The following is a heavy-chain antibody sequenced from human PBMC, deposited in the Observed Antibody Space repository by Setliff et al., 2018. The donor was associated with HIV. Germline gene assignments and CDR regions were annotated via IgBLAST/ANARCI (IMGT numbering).Heavy chain of an antibody. V-gene: IGHV3-23*01. J-gene: IGHJ4*02. D-gene: IGHD3-3*01. CDR2: ISGTGGTT. CDR3: ARSLLHDFWSGFYYY. CDR1: GFTFSSYA. Sequence: GGSLRLSCAASGFTFSSYAMTWVRQAPGRGLEWVSSISGTGGTTYYADSVKGRFTISRDNSKNTLYLQMSSLRAEDTAVYYCARSLLHDFWSGFYYYWGQGTLVTVSS.